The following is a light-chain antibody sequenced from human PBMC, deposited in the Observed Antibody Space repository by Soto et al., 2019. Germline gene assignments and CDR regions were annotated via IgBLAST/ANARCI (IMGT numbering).Light chain of an antibody. Sequence: EIVFTQSPGARALSPGGRGPRSCSASQSISSNYLAWFQQKPGQAPRLLISTASSRATGIPDRFSGSGSGTDFTLTISRLEPEDFAVYYCHKYGSSPHTFGQGTQLEIK. V-gene: IGKV3-20*01. J-gene: IGKJ5*01. CDR1: QSISSNY. CDR2: TAS. CDR3: HKYGSSPHT.